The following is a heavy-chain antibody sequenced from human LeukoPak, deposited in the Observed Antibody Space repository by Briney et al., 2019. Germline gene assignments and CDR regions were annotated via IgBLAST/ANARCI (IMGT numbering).Heavy chain of an antibody. J-gene: IGHJ3*02. CDR2: ISSSSSYI. V-gene: IGHV3-21*01. CDR3: ARDSGNYLDAFDI. D-gene: IGHD1-7*01. Sequence: GGSLRLSCAASGFTFSSYSINWVRQAPGKGLEWVSSISSSSSYIYYADSVKGRFTISRDNAKNSLYLQMNSLRAENTAVYYCARDSGNYLDAFDIWGQGTMVTVSS. CDR1: GFTFSSYS.